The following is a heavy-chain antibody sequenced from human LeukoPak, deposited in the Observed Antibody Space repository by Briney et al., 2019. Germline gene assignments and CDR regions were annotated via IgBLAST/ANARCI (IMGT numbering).Heavy chain of an antibody. CDR2: INHSGST. D-gene: IGHD2-2*01. Sequence: SETLSLTGAVYGGSFSGYNWSWIRQPPGKGLDWIGEINHSGSTNYNPSLKSRVTISVDTSKNQFSLKLSSVTAADTAVYYCARGPRIVVVPAAMPYYYYGMDVWGQGTTVTVSS. CDR1: GGSFSGYN. J-gene: IGHJ6*02. V-gene: IGHV4-34*01. CDR3: ARGPRIVVVPAAMPYYYYGMDV.